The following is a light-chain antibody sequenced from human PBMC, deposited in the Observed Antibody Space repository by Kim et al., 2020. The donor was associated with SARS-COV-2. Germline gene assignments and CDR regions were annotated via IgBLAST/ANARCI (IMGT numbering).Light chain of an antibody. CDR2: AAS. J-gene: IGKJ2*01. CDR3: QQYIIWPQYT. V-gene: IGKV3-15*01. Sequence: EIVMTQSPATLSVSPGEGATLSCRASQGVSGSLAWYQQRPGQAPRLLIYAASTRAPGIPARFSGSGSGTEFTLTISSLQSEDFAVYYCQQYIIWPQYTFGQGTKLEI. CDR1: QGVSGS.